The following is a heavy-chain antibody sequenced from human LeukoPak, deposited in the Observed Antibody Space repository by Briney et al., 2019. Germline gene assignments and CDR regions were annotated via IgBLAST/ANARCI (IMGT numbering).Heavy chain of an antibody. V-gene: IGHV4-39*07. J-gene: IGHJ4*02. Sequence: SETLSLTCTVSGGSISSSSYYWGWIRQPPGKGLEWIGSIYYSGSTYYNPSLKSRVTISVDTSKNQFSLKLSSVTAADTAVYYCARAQRPGYIYNFDYWGQGTLVTVSS. D-gene: IGHD5-24*01. CDR1: GGSISSSSYY. CDR2: IYYSGST. CDR3: ARAQRPGYIYNFDY.